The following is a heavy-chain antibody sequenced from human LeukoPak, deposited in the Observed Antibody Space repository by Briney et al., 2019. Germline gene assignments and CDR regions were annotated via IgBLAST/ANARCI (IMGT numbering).Heavy chain of an antibody. CDR3: ARSITVTRLGNWFDP. J-gene: IGHJ5*02. V-gene: IGHV4-59*01. CDR2: IYYSGST. CDR1: GGSISSYH. Sequence: PSETLSLTCTVSGGSISSYHWSWIRQPPGKGLEWIGYIYYSGSTNYNPSLKSRVTISVDTSKNQFSLKLSSVTAADTAVYYCARSITVTRLGNWFDPWGQGTLVTVSS. D-gene: IGHD4-11*01.